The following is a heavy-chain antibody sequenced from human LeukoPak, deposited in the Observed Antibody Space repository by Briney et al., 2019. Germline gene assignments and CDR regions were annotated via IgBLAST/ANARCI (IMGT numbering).Heavy chain of an antibody. Sequence: ASVKVSCKASGYTFTGYYMHWVRQPTAQGLGWVGWINPNSGGTNYAEKFQGRVTMTRDTSISTAYMELSRLRSDDTAVYYCARVRGYSYGLSAAFDIWGQGTMVTVSS. CDR1: GYTFTGYY. CDR2: INPNSGGT. D-gene: IGHD5-18*01. V-gene: IGHV1-2*02. J-gene: IGHJ3*02. CDR3: ARVRGYSYGLSAAFDI.